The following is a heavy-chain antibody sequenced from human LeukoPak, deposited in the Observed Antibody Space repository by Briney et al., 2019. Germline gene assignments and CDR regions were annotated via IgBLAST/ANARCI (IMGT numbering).Heavy chain of an antibody. CDR1: GFTFSSYA. CDR3: ARHITRVRGFIKRPGWFFDL. V-gene: IGHV3-23*01. Sequence: GGSLRLSCAASGFTFSSYAMSWVRQAPGKGLEWVSGISGSGGSTYYADSVKGRFTISRDNSKNTLYLQMNSLRAEDTAVYYCARHITRVRGFIKRPGWFFDLWGRGTLVTVSS. D-gene: IGHD3-10*01. J-gene: IGHJ2*01. CDR2: ISGSGGST.